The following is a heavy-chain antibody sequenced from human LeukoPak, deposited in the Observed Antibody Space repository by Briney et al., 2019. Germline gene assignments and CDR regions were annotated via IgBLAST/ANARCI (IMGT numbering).Heavy chain of an antibody. CDR1: GYSFTSYW. D-gene: IGHD6-19*01. CDR3: ARHDRYSSGFSYFDY. Sequence: GESLQISCKGSGYSFTSYWIGWVRQMPGKGLEWMGIIYPGDSDTRYSPSFQGQVTISADKSISTAYLQWSSLKASDTAMYYCARHDRYSSGFSYFDYWGQGTLVTVSS. J-gene: IGHJ4*02. CDR2: IYPGDSDT. V-gene: IGHV5-51*01.